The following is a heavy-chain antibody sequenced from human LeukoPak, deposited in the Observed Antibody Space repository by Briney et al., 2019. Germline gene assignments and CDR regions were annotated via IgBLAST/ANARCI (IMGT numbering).Heavy chain of an antibody. CDR2: IYTSGST. D-gene: IGHD2-2*01. Sequence: SETLSLTCTVSGGSISSYYWSWIRQPAGKGLEWIGRIYTSGSTNYNPSLKGRVTMSVDTSKNQFSLKLSSVTAADTAVYYCARDSTSHTYYYYYMDVWGKGTTVTVSS. CDR3: ARDSTSHTYYYYYMDV. CDR1: GGSISSYY. V-gene: IGHV4-4*07. J-gene: IGHJ6*03.